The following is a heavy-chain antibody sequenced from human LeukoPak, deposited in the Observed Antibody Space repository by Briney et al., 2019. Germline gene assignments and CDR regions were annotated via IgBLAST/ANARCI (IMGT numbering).Heavy chain of an antibody. Sequence: ASVKVSCKVSGYTLTELSMHWVRQAPGKGLEWMGGFDPEGGETIYAQKFQGRVTMTEDTSTDTAYMELSSLRSEDTAVYYCATGTGSGSYYTFDYWGQGTLVTVSS. J-gene: IGHJ4*02. CDR3: ATGTGSGSYYTFDY. D-gene: IGHD1-26*01. CDR1: GYTLTELS. V-gene: IGHV1-24*01. CDR2: FDPEGGET.